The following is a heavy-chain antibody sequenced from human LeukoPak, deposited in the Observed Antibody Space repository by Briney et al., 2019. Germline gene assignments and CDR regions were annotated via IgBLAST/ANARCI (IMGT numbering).Heavy chain of an antibody. V-gene: IGHV3-7*01. D-gene: IGHD1-26*01. CDR1: GFTFSRYW. CDR2: INSDESVT. CDR3: ARDVVGSLDS. Sequence: GGSLRLSCAASGFTFSRYWMAWVRQAPGKGLERVSKINSDESVTNQADSVKGRFTISRDNTRNSLYLQMTNLRDEDTAVYYCARDVVGSLDSWGQGTLVTVSS. J-gene: IGHJ4*02.